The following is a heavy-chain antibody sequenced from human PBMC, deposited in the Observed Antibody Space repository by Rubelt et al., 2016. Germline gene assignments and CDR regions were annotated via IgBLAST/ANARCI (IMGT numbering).Heavy chain of an antibody. CDR3: AKYYGSESYSIDY. J-gene: IGHJ4*02. CDR1: GGSFSGYY. CDR2: INQSGST. Sequence: QVQLQQWGAGLLKPSETLSLTCAIYGGSFSGYYWTWIRQPPGKGLEWIGEINQSGSTNYNPSLKSRVTVSVETSKKQFSLKLSSVTAADTAVYYCAKYYGSESYSIDYWGQGTLVTVSS. V-gene: IGHV4-34*01. D-gene: IGHD3-10*01.